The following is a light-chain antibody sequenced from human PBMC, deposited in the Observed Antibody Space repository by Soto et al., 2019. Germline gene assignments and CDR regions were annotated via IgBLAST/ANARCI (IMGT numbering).Light chain of an antibody. Sequence: DIQMTQSPSCVSASVGDRVTMSGLASQDIGNFLAWYQQTPGKAPKLLIHGASSLYRGVASRFSGGGTGTDFTLTILSLQPEDFATYYCQQTRAFPRTFGQGIKVDI. J-gene: IGKJ2*01. CDR3: QQTRAFPRT. CDR2: GAS. V-gene: IGKV1-12*01. CDR1: QDIGNF.